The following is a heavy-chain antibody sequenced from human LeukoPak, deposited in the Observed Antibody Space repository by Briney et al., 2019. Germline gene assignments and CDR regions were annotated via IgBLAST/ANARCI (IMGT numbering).Heavy chain of an antibody. CDR1: GLTFGNYW. CDR2: INSDGTST. Sequence: SGGSLRLSCAASGLTFGNYWMHWVRQAPGKELVWISRINSDGTSTSYADSVKGRFTISRDNPKNTLYLQMNSLRAEDTAVYYCARGGFGGYDSNFDYWGQGTLVTVSS. J-gene: IGHJ4*02. D-gene: IGHD5-12*01. CDR3: ARGGFGGYDSNFDY. V-gene: IGHV3-74*01.